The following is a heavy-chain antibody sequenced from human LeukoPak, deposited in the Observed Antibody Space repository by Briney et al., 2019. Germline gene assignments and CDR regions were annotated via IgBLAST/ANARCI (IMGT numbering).Heavy chain of an antibody. J-gene: IGHJ4*02. CDR3: ARVRGYYYDSSGSWTYYFDY. V-gene: IGHV3-11*04. CDR1: GFTFSDYY. CDR2: ISSSGSTI. Sequence: GGSLRLSCAASGFTFSDYYMSWIRQAPGKGLEWVSYISSSGSTIYYADSVKGRFTISRDNAKNSLYLQMNSLRAEDTAVYYCARVRGYYYDSSGSWTYYFDYWGQGTLVTVSS. D-gene: IGHD3-22*01.